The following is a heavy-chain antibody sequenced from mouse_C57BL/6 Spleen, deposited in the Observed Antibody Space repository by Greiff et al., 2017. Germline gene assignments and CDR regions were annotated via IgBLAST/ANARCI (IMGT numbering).Heavy chain of an antibody. Sequence: DVMLVESEGGLVQPGSSMKLSCTASGFTFSDYYMAWVRQVPEKGLEWVANINYDGSSTYYLDSLKSRFIISRDNAKNILYLQMSSLKSEDTATYYCARDLGIYYYGSSYWYFDVWGTGTTVTVSS. CDR2: INYDGSST. J-gene: IGHJ1*03. V-gene: IGHV5-16*01. CDR1: GFTFSDYY. D-gene: IGHD1-1*01. CDR3: ARDLGIYYYGSSYWYFDV.